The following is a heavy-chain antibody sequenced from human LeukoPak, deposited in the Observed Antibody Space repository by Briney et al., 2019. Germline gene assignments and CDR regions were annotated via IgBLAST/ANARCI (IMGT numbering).Heavy chain of an antibody. CDR3: ATRPGDSNSFYLYFDY. D-gene: IGHD2-2*01. V-gene: IGHV4-61*08. CDR2: ISDSGST. Sequence: SETLSLTCAVSGGSVSSGGYYWSWIRQPPGKGLEWIGYISDSGSTSYNLSLKSRVIMSVDTSKNQFSLRLSSVTAADTAVYYCATRPGDSNSFYLYFDYWGQGALVTVSS. CDR1: GGSVSSGGYY. J-gene: IGHJ4*02.